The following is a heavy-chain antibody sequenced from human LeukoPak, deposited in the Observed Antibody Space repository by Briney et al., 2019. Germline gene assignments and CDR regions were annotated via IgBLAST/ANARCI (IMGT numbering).Heavy chain of an antibody. Sequence: SETLSLTCTVSGGSISGSSYYWGWIRQPPGKGLEWTGSIYYSGSTYYNPSLKSRVTISVDTSKNQFSLKLSSVTAADTAVYYCARRHGSPDPPLTTYFFDYWGQGALVTVS. D-gene: IGHD1-1*01. V-gene: IGHV4-39*01. CDR3: ARRHGSPDPPLTTYFFDY. CDR2: IYYSGST. J-gene: IGHJ4*02. CDR1: GGSISGSSYY.